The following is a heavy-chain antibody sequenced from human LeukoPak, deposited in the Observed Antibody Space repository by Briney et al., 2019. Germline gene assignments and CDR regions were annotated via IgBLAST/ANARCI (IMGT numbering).Heavy chain of an antibody. CDR1: GFTFSSYA. CDR2: ISYDGSNK. V-gene: IGHV3-30-3*01. CDR3: ARDRRQKNFDY. J-gene: IGHJ4*02. Sequence: PGGSLRLSCAASGFTFSSYAMHWVRQAPGKGLEWVAVISYDGSNKYYADSVKGRFTISRDNSKNTLYLQMNSLRAEDTAVYYCARDRRQKNFDYWGQGTLVTVSS.